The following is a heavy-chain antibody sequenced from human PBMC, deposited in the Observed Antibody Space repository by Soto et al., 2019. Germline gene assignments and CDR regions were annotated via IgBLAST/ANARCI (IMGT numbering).Heavy chain of an antibody. J-gene: IGHJ4*02. CDR3: ARVLAYSGSYYFDY. V-gene: IGHV4-59*01. CDR1: GGSISSYY. Sequence: SETLSLTCTVSGGSISSYYWSWIRQPPGKGLEWIGYIYYSGSTNYNPSLKSRVTISVDTSKNQFSLKLSSVTAADTAVYYCARVLAYSGSYYFDYRGQGTLVTVSS. CDR2: IYYSGST. D-gene: IGHD1-26*01.